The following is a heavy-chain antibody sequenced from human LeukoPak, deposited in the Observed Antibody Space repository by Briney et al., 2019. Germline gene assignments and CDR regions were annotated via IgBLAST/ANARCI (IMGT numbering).Heavy chain of an antibody. V-gene: IGHV3-20*04. CDR1: GFTFDDYG. Sequence: PGGSLRLSCAASGFTFDDYGMSWVRQAPGKGLEWVSGINWNGGSTGYADSVKGRFTISRDNAKNSLYLQMNSLRAEDTALYYCARDPGSSSEYYYYYYMDVWGKGTTVTVSS. CDR2: INWNGGST. D-gene: IGHD6-6*01. J-gene: IGHJ6*03. CDR3: ARDPGSSSEYYYYYYMDV.